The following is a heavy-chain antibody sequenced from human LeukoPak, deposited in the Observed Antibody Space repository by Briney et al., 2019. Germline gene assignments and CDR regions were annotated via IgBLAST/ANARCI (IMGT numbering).Heavy chain of an antibody. D-gene: IGHD6-13*01. CDR3: AITWPYPGAPQLVQGGY. J-gene: IGHJ4*02. Sequence: ASVKVSCKASGYTFTSYGISWVRQAPGQGLEWMGWISAYNGNTNYAQKLQGRVTMTTDTSTSTAYMELRSLRSDDTAVYYCAITWPYPGAPQLVQGGYWGQGTLVTVSS. V-gene: IGHV1-18*01. CDR1: GYTFTSYG. CDR2: ISAYNGNT.